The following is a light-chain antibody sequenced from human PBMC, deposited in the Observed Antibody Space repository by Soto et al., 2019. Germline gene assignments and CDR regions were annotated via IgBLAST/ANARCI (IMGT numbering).Light chain of an antibody. CDR2: ATS. CDR3: QQSYSTTPWT. Sequence: DIQMTQSPSSLSASVGDRVTITCRASQSISTYLIWYQQKPGKAPKLLIYATSSLQSGVPSRFSGSGSGTDFTLTLSSRQPEDFATYYWQQSYSTTPWTFGQGTKVEIK. V-gene: IGKV1-39*01. J-gene: IGKJ1*01. CDR1: QSISTY.